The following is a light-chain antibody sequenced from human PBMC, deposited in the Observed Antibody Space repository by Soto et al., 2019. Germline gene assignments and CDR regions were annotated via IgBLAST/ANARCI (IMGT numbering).Light chain of an antibody. CDR3: AAWDDSLSGLYV. J-gene: IGLJ1*01. V-gene: IGLV1-47*01. Sequence: QSVLTQPPSASGTPGQRVTISCSGSSSNIGSNYVYWYQQLPGTAPKLLIYRNNQRPSGVPDRFSGSKSGTSASLAISGLRSEAEADYYCAAWDDSLSGLYVFGTATKATGL. CDR2: RNN. CDR1: SSNIGSNY.